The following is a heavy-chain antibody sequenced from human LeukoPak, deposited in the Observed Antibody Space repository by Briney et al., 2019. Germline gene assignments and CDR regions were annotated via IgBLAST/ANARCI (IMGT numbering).Heavy chain of an antibody. CDR2: INHSGST. D-gene: IGHD4-17*01. CDR1: GGSFSGYY. J-gene: IGHJ2*01. V-gene: IGHV4-34*01. Sequence: PSETLSLTCAVYGGSFSGYYWSWIRQPPGKGLEWIGEINHSGSTNYNPSLKSRVTISVDTSKNQFPLKLSSVTAADTAVYYCARGETTVTTRYFDLWGRGALVTVSS. CDR3: ARGETTVTTRYFDL.